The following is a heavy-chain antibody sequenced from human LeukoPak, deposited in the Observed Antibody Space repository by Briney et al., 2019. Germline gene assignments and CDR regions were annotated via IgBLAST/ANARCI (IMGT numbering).Heavy chain of an antibody. V-gene: IGHV5-51*01. CDR2: IYPGYSDT. J-gene: IGHJ5*02. CDR3: ARQPTWNDVKWFDP. CDR1: GYSFTSYW. D-gene: IGHD1-1*01. Sequence: GEYLKISCKGSGYSFTSYWIGWVRQLPGKGLEWMGIIYPGYSDTRYSPSFQGQVTISADKSISTAYLQWSSLKASDTAMYYCARQPTWNDVKWFDPWGQGTLVTVSS.